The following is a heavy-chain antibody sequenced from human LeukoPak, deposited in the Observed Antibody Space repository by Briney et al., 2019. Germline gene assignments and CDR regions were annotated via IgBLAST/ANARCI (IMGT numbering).Heavy chain of an antibody. CDR3: ARDLSSSYGGAFDI. J-gene: IGHJ3*02. CDR2: IYHSGST. V-gene: IGHV4-38-2*02. Sequence: SETLSLTCVVSGYSISSGYYWGWIRQPPGKGLEWIGSIYHSGSTYYNPSLKSRVTISVDTSKNQFSLKLSSVTAADTAVYYCARDLSSSYGGAFDIWGQGTMVTVSS. CDR1: GYSISSGYY. D-gene: IGHD6-13*01.